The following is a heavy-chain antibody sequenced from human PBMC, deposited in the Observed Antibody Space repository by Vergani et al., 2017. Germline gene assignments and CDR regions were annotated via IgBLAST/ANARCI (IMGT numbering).Heavy chain of an antibody. CDR3: ASPRTAENLPKPLYYFYGLDV. V-gene: IGHV1-69*12. J-gene: IGHJ6*02. D-gene: IGHD7-27*01. Sequence: QVQLVQSGAEVKKPGSSVKVSCKASGGTFNIYSVSWLRQAPGQGPEWMGGITPFFPTGHYAQKFQGRVTITADESATTVYMELSSLRSEDTAVYYCASPRTAENLPKPLYYFYGLDVWGQGTTVTVSS. CDR1: GGTFNIYS. CDR2: ITPFFPTG.